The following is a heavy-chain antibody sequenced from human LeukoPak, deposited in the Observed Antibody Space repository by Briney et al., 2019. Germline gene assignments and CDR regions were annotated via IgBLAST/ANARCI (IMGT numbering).Heavy chain of an antibody. V-gene: IGHV4-39*07. Sequence: SETLSLTCIVSGGSISSSSYYWGWIRQPPGKGLEWIGSIYHSGSTYYNPSLKSRVTISVDTSKNQFSLKLSSVTAADTAVYYCARVDTAMITVHYYYHMDVWGKGTTVTVSS. CDR3: ARVDTAMITVHYYYHMDV. CDR2: IYHSGST. CDR1: GGSISSSSYY. D-gene: IGHD5-18*01. J-gene: IGHJ6*03.